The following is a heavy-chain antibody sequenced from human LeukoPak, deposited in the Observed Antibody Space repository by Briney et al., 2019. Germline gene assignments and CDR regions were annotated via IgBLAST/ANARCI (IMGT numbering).Heavy chain of an antibody. CDR3: ARGGCSGGSCYGAFDI. V-gene: IGHV3-21*01. CDR1: GFTFSSYS. J-gene: IGHJ3*02. Sequence: GGSLRLSCAASGFTFSSYSMNWVRQAPGKGLEWVSSISSSSSYIYYADSVKGRFTISRDNAKNSLHLQMNSLRAEDTAVYYCARGGCSGGSCYGAFDIWGQGTMVTVSS. D-gene: IGHD2-15*01. CDR2: ISSSSSYI.